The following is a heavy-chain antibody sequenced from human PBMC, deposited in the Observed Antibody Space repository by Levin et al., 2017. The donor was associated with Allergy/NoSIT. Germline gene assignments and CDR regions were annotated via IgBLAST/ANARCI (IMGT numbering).Heavy chain of an antibody. J-gene: IGHJ3*02. CDR3: VRERGPFDDFDI. CDR2: IWADGNNK. V-gene: IGHV3-33*01. Sequence: PGGSLRLSCAASGFMFSNYGMHWVRQAPGEGLEWVAVIWADGNNKYYANSVKGRFTFSRDNSKSTLYLQMNSLRVDDTAVYYCVRERGPFDDFDIWGQGTMVTVSS. CDR1: GFMFSNYG.